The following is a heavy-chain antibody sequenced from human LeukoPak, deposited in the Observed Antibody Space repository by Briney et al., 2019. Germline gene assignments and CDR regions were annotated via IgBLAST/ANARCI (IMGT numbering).Heavy chain of an antibody. Sequence: SETLSLTCAVYGGSFSGYYWSWIRQPPGKGLEWIGEINHSGSTNYNPSLKSRVTISGDTSKKQFSLKLSSVTAADTAVYYCARGPQTYYDILTGLSFWGQGTLVTVSS. D-gene: IGHD3-9*01. CDR3: ARGPQTYYDILTGLSF. CDR2: INHSGST. J-gene: IGHJ4*02. V-gene: IGHV4-34*01. CDR1: GGSFSGYY.